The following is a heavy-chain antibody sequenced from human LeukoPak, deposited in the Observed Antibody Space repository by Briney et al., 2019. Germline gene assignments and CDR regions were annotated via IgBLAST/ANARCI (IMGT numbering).Heavy chain of an antibody. CDR1: GGSLSSYY. CDR2: IYSTGST. V-gene: IGHV4-4*07. CDR3: ARDVLVGASTTYFDY. D-gene: IGHD1-26*01. J-gene: IGHJ4*02. Sequence: PSETLSLTCTVSGGSLSSYYWTWIRQPAGKGLQWIGRIYSTGSTNYNPSLTSRVTMSVDTSKNQFSLKLSSVTAADTAVYYCARDVLVGASTTYFDYWGQGTLVTVSS.